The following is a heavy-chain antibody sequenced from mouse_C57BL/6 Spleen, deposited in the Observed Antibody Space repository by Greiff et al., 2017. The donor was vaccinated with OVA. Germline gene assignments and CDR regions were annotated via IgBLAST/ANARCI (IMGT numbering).Heavy chain of an antibody. D-gene: IGHD2-3*01. J-gene: IGHJ2*01. V-gene: IGHV1-15*01. CDR2: IDPETGGT. Sequence: VQLQESGAELVRPGASVTLSCKASGYTFTDYEMHWVKQTPVHGLEWIGAIDPETGGTAYNQKFKGKAILTADKYSSTAYMELRSLTSEYSAVYYCTRRNGYYVLYYCDYGGQGTTLTVSS. CDR1: GYTFTDYE. CDR3: TRRNGYYVLYYCDY.